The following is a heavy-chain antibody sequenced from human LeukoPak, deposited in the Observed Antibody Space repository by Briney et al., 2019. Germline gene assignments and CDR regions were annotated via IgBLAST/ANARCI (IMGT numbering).Heavy chain of an antibody. V-gene: IGHV4-4*07. J-gene: IGHJ6*02. D-gene: IGHD6-19*01. CDR3: ARDRSGEGSGWHDYYYYYGMDV. CDR2: IYTSGST. CDR1: GGSISSYH. Sequence: SETLSLTCTVSGGSISSYHWSWIRQPPGKGLEWIGCIYTSGSTNYNPSLKSRVTMSVDTSKNQFSLKLSSVTAADTAVYYCARDRSGEGSGWHDYYYYYGMDVWGQGTTVTVSS.